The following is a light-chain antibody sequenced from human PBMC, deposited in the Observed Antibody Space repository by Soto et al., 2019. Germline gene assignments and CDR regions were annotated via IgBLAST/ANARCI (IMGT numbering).Light chain of an antibody. CDR2: DAS. J-gene: IGKJ2*01. V-gene: IGKV3-11*01. Sequence: EIVLTQSPATLSLSPGERATLSCRASQSVGSYLGWYQHKPGQAPRLLIYDASNRAPGIPARFSGSGSGTDFTLTISSLEPEDFAVYDCQQRSNWPRGTFGQGTKLEIK. CDR1: QSVGSY. CDR3: QQRSNWPRGT.